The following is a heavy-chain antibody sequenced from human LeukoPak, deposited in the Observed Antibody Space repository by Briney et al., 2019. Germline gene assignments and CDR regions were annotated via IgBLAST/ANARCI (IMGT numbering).Heavy chain of an antibody. CDR1: GFTFSSYW. Sequence: GGSLRLSCAASGFTFSSYWMHWVRQAPGKGLLWVSRINSDGSSTSYADSVKGRFSISRDNAKNTLYLLMNSLIAEDTAVYYCARDQPLRLRQLYYYYMDVWGKGTTVTVSS. J-gene: IGHJ6*03. CDR3: ARDQPLRLRQLYYYYMDV. V-gene: IGHV3-74*01. CDR2: INSDGSST. D-gene: IGHD6-25*01.